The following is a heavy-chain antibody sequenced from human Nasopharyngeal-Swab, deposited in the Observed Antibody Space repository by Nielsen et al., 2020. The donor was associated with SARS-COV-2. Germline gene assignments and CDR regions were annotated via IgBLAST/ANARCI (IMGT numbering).Heavy chain of an antibody. J-gene: IGHJ4*02. Sequence: GGSLRLSCAASGFAFSTYSMNWVRQAPGKGPEWVSSISSSSSYTYYADSVKGRFTISRDNAKNSLYLQMNSLRAEDTAVYYCAGAPKQVWSRDYFDTWGQGMLVTVSS. D-gene: IGHD5-18*01. CDR1: GFAFSTYS. CDR2: ISSSSSYT. V-gene: IGHV3-21*01. CDR3: AGAPKQVWSRDYFDT.